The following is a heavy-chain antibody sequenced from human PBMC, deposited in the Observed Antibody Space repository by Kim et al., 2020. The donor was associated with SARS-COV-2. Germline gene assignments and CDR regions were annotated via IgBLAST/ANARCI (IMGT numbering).Heavy chain of an antibody. J-gene: IGHJ4*02. Sequence: GGSLRLSCAASGFTFSSYGMHWVRQAPGKGLEWVAVISYDGSNKYYADSVKGRFTISRDNSKNTLYLQMNSLRAEDTAVYYCAKDLLGHYYGSGSYYNPFDYWGQGTLVTVSS. CDR1: GFTFSSYG. CDR3: AKDLLGHYYGSGSYYNPFDY. D-gene: IGHD3-10*01. V-gene: IGHV3-30*18. CDR2: ISYDGSNK.